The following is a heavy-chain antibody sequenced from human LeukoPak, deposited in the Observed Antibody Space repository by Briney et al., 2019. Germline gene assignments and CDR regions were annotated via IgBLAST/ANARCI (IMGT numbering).Heavy chain of an antibody. D-gene: IGHD3-10*01. Sequence: ASVKVSCKASGYTFTSYDINWVRQATGQGLEWMGWMNPNSGNTGYAQKFQGRVTLTTDTSTSTAYMELRSLKSDDTAVYYCARDIGLVRGIIMAHWGQGTQVTVSS. CDR2: MNPNSGNT. J-gene: IGHJ4*02. CDR3: ARDIGLVRGIIMAH. V-gene: IGHV1-8*01. CDR1: GYTFTSYD.